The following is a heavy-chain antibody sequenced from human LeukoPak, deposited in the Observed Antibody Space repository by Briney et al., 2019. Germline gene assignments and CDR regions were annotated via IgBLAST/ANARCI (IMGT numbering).Heavy chain of an antibody. V-gene: IGHV3-23*01. Sequence: GGSLRLSCAASGFTFSSSAMTWVRQAPGKGLEWVSATSGGGGSTHYADSVKGRFTISRDNSKNTLYLQMNSRRADDTAVYYCAKDGTGYSTYYFDYWGQGTQVTVSS. CDR2: TSGGGGST. J-gene: IGHJ4*02. CDR3: AKDGTGYSTYYFDY. CDR1: GFTFSSSA. D-gene: IGHD3-22*01.